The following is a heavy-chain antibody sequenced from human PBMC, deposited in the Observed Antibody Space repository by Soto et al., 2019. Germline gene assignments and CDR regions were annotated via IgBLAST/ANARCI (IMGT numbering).Heavy chain of an antibody. D-gene: IGHD3-10*01. CDR1: GFTFSGHT. CDR2: VSSGSSYI. CDR3: ARCMGFDGSGYAFFDS. Sequence: EVQLVESGGGLVKPGGSLRLSCAASGFTFSGHTINWVRQAPGKGLEWVSSVSSGSSYIYYADSGKGRFTVSRDNAEKSLYLQMNSLRAQDTAIYYCARCMGFDGSGYAFFDSWGQGTLVTVSS. J-gene: IGHJ4*02. V-gene: IGHV3-21*01.